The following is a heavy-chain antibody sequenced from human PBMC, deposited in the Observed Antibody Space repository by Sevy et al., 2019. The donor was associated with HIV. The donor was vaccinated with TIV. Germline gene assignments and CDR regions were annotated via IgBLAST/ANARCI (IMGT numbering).Heavy chain of an antibody. Sequence: GGSLRLSCAASGFTFSSYAMSWVRQAPGKGREWVSAISGSGGSTYYADSVKGRFTISRENSKNTLYLQMKSLRAEDTAGYYGAKDEAGYWGQGTLFTVSS. CDR3: AKDEAGY. CDR2: ISGSGGST. CDR1: GFTFSSYA. V-gene: IGHV3-23*01. J-gene: IGHJ4*02.